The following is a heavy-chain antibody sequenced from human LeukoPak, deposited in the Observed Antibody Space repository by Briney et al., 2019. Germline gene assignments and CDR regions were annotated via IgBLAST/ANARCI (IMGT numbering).Heavy chain of an antibody. Sequence: PGGSLRLSCAASGFTFSSYGMHWVRQAPGKGLEWVAVIWYDGSNKYYADSVKGRFTISRDNSKNTLYLQMNSLRAEDTAVYYCARDLYSGGPSPSDAFDIWGQGTMVTVSS. CDR2: IWYDGSNK. V-gene: IGHV3-33*08. J-gene: IGHJ3*02. CDR1: GFTFSSYG. CDR3: ARDLYSGGPSPSDAFDI. D-gene: IGHD2-15*01.